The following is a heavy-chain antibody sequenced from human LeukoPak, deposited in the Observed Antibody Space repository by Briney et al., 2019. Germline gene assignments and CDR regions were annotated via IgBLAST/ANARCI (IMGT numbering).Heavy chain of an antibody. CDR3: HISYITAPKLHIAFDY. D-gene: IGHD3-3*01. V-gene: IGHV3-43*01. CDR1: GFTFDDYT. Sequence: GGSLRLSCAASGFTFDDYTMHWVRQAPGKGLEWVSLISWDGGSTYYADSVKGRFTISRDNSKNSLYLQMNSLRTEDTALYYCHISYITAPKLHIAFDYWGQGTLVTVSS. CDR2: ISWDGGST. J-gene: IGHJ4*02.